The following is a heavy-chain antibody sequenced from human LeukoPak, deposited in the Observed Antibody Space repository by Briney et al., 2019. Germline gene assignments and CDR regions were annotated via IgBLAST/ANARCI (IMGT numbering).Heavy chain of an antibody. V-gene: IGHV3-48*01. CDR1: GFTFSSYS. Sequence: PGGSLRLSCAASGFTFSSYSMNWVRQAPGKGLEWVSYISSSSSTIYYADSVKGRFTISRDNSKNTLSLQMNSLRAEDTAVYYCATDTLYYYDSSGYYNWFDPWGQGTLVTVSS. J-gene: IGHJ5*02. CDR2: ISSSSSTI. CDR3: ATDTLYYYDSSGYYNWFDP. D-gene: IGHD3-22*01.